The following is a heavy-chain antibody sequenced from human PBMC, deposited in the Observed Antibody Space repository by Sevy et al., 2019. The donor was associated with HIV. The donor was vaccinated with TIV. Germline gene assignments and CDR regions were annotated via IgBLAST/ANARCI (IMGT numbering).Heavy chain of an antibody. D-gene: IGHD2-15*01. J-gene: IGHJ3*02. V-gene: IGHV3-23*01. Sequence: GGSLRLSCAASGFTFSSYAMSWVRQAPGKGLEWVSAISGSGGSNYYADSVKGRFTISRDNSKNTRYLQMNSLRAEDTAVYYCANPGYCSGGSCYPDAFDIWGQGTMVTVSS. CDR3: ANPGYCSGGSCYPDAFDI. CDR2: ISGSGGSN. CDR1: GFTFSSYA.